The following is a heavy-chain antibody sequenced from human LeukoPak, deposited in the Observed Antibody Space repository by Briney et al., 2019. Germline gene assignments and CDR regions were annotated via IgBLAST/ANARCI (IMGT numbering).Heavy chain of an antibody. CDR2: IYYSGST. J-gene: IGHJ5*02. CDR3: ARDLPTRGYSYGYDP. D-gene: IGHD5-18*01. CDR1: GGSISSGDYY. Sequence: PSETLSLTCTVSGGSISSGDYYWSWIRQPPGKGLEWIGYIYYSGSTNYNPSLKSRVTISVDTSKDQFSLKLSSVTAADTAVYYCARDLPTRGYSYGYDPWGQGTLVTVSS. V-gene: IGHV4-61*08.